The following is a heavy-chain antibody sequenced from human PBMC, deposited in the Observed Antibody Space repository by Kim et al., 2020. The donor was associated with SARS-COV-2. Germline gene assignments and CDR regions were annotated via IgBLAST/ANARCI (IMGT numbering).Heavy chain of an antibody. CDR1: GGSFSDYY. V-gene: IGHV4-34*01. Sequence: SETLSLTCAVYGGSFSDYYWTWIRQPPGKGLEWIGEINHIGSTNYNPSLKSRVTMSVDTSKSQLSLKLSFVTAADTAVYYCAKHDARYCSDGNCWYFDYWGQGTLVTVSS. D-gene: IGHD2-15*01. CDR3: AKHDARYCSDGNCWYFDY. CDR2: INHIGST. J-gene: IGHJ4*02.